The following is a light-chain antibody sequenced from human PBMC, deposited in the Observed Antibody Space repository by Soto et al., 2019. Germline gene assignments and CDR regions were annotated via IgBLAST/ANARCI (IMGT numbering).Light chain of an antibody. CDR2: DNN. CDR3: GTWDNSLTSGV. Sequence: QSVLTQPPSVSAAPGQKVTISCSGSSSNIGNNYVSWYQQLPGTAPKLLIYDNNARPSGIPDRFSGSKSGTSATLGITGLQTGDEAEYYCGTWDNSLTSGVFGGGTQLTVL. J-gene: IGLJ3*02. CDR1: SSNIGNNY. V-gene: IGLV1-51*01.